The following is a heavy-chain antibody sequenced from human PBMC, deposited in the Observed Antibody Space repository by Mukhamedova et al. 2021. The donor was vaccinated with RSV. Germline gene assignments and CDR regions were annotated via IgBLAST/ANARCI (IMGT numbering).Heavy chain of an antibody. V-gene: IGHV3-23*01. CDR3: AKGAYGTLGY. Sequence: EWVSTVSGSGSSTYYADSVKGRFTISRDSSKNTQCLQMNSLRAEDTAVYYCAKGAYGTLGYWGQGILFTVSS. J-gene: IGHJ4*02. D-gene: IGHD4-17*01. CDR2: VSGSGSST.